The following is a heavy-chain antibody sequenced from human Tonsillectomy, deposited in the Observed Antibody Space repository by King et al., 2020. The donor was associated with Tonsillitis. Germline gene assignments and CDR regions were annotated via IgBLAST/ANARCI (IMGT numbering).Heavy chain of an antibody. J-gene: IGHJ6*02. Sequence: VQLVESGAEVKKPGESLKISCKGSGYSFTSYWIGWVRQMPGKGLEWMGIIYPGDSDTRYSPSFQGQVTISADKSISTAYLQWSSLKASDHAMYYCARLRSRFDWLVGRYYYYGMDVWGQGTTVTVSS. CDR3: ARLRSRFDWLVGRYYYYGMDV. V-gene: IGHV5-51*01. CDR2: IYPGDSDT. CDR1: GYSFTSYW. D-gene: IGHD3-9*01.